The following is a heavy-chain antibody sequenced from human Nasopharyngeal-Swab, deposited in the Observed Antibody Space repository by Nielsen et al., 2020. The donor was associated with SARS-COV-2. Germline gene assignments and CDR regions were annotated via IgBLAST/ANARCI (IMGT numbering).Heavy chain of an antibody. V-gene: IGHV1-69*01. J-gene: IGHJ6*02. CDR3: SWSGYQGAYYYYYGMDV. D-gene: IGHD3-3*01. CDR2: IIPIFGTA. Sequence: WVRQAPGQGLEWMGGIIPIFGTANYAQKFQGRVTITADESTSTAYMELSSLRSEDTAVYYCSWSGYQGAYYYYYGMDVRGQGTTVTVSS.